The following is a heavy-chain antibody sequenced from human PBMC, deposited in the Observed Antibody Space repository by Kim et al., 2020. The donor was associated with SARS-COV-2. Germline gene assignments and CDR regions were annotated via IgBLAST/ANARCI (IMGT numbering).Heavy chain of an antibody. Sequence: GGSLRLSCAASGFTFSSYAMHWVRQAPGKGLEWVAVISYEGSNKYYADSVKGRFTISRDNSKNTLYLQMNSLRAEDTAVYYCARGGGDNGPFDSWGQGTMVTVSS. J-gene: IGHJ4*02. CDR1: GFTFSSYA. CDR3: ARGGGDNGPFDS. CDR2: ISYEGSNK. D-gene: IGHD2-21*02. V-gene: IGHV3-30*04.